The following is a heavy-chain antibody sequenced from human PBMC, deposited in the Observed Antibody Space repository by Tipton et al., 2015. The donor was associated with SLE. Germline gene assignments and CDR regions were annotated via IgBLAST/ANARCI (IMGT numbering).Heavy chain of an antibody. CDR3: ARDPLRDYGGQTAPES. J-gene: IGHJ5*02. D-gene: IGHD4-23*01. CDR1: GYSISSGYY. V-gene: IGHV4-38-2*02. CDR2: VYPGGTA. Sequence: GLVKPSETLSLTCTVSGYSISSGYYWGWIRQPPGGGLGWLGSVYPGGTAYYNPSLKSRVTVSVDTAKNQFSLKLTSVTAADTAVYYCARDPLRDYGGQTAPESWDQGTLVTVSS.